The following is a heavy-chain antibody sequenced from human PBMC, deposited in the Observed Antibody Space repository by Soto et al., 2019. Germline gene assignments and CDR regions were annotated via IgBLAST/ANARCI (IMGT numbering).Heavy chain of an antibody. CDR3: ARDIQKAVVPAAMFYY. CDR2: INPSGGST. CDR1: GYTFTSYY. V-gene: IGHV1-46*03. J-gene: IGHJ4*02. Sequence: ASVKVSCKASGYTFTSYYMHWVRQAPGQGLEWMGIINPSGGSTSYAQKFQGRVTMTRDTSTSTVYMELSSLRAEDTAVYYCARDIQKAVVPAAMFYYWCQGPLVTVSS. D-gene: IGHD2-2*01.